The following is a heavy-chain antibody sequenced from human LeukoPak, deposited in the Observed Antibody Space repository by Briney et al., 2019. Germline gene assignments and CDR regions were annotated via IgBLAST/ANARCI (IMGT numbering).Heavy chain of an antibody. CDR3: AKDEQAWFGDYFDY. J-gene: IGHJ4*02. Sequence: GGSLRLSCAASGFTFSSYGMHWVRQAPGKGLEWVAFIRYDGSNKYYADSVKGRFTISRDNPKNTLYLQMNSLRAEDTAVYYCAKDEQAWFGDYFDYWGQGTLVTVSS. CDR1: GFTFSSYG. CDR2: IRYDGSNK. V-gene: IGHV3-30*02. D-gene: IGHD3-10*01.